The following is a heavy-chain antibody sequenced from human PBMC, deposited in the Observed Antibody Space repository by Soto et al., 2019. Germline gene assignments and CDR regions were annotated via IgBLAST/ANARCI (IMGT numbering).Heavy chain of an antibody. CDR2: ISGSGGST. CDR1: GFTFSSYA. V-gene: IGHV3-23*01. Sequence: GGSLRLSCAASGFTFSSYAMSWVRQAPGKGLEWVSAISGSGGSTYYADSVKGRFTISRDNSKNTLYLQMNSLRAEDTAVYYCANALRIAARRYYYYGMDVWGQGTTVTVSS. J-gene: IGHJ6*02. D-gene: IGHD6-6*01. CDR3: ANALRIAARRYYYYGMDV.